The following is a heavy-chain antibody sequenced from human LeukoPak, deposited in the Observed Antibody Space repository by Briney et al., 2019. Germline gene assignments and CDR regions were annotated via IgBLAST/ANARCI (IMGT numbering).Heavy chain of an antibody. V-gene: IGHV3-30*18. CDR2: MSYDGSSD. CDR3: AKGIRSSWCLDY. Sequence: PGGSLRLSCAASGFTFKLYWMHWVRQTPGKGLEWVAVMSYDGSSDHYADSVKGRFTISRDNSKNTLFLQMTRLRAEDTAMYYCAKGIRSSWCLDYWGQGTLVTVSS. CDR1: GFTFKLYW. D-gene: IGHD6-13*01. J-gene: IGHJ4*02.